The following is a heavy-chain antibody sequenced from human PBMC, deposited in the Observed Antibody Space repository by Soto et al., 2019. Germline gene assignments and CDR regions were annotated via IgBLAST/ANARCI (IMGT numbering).Heavy chain of an antibody. J-gene: IGHJ6*02. CDR3: ASSMYMVRGVTSFYYGMDV. CDR2: INHSGST. V-gene: IGHV4-34*01. CDR1: GGSFSGYY. Sequence: PSETLSLTCAVYGGSFSGYYWSWIRQPPGKGLEWIGEINHSGSTNYNPSLKSRVTISVDTSKNQFSLKLSSVTAADTAVYYCASSMYMVRGVTSFYYGMDVWGQGTTVTVSS. D-gene: IGHD3-10*01.